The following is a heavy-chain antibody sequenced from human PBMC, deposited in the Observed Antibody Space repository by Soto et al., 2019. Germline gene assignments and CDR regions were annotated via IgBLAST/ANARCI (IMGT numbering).Heavy chain of an antibody. J-gene: IGHJ4*02. CDR2: IYYSGST. D-gene: IGHD3-9*01. V-gene: IGHV4-31*11. Sequence: QVQLQESGPGVVKPSQTLSLTCAVSVASLARGGFYWIWIRQYPGKGLEWMGDIYYSGSTRYNTSIKSGITISVDTSKQQFSLELSSVTAADTALYYCAAYDHILTGPMGPLNYWGQGIVVTVSS. CDR3: AAYDHILTGPMGPLNY. CDR1: VASLARGGFY.